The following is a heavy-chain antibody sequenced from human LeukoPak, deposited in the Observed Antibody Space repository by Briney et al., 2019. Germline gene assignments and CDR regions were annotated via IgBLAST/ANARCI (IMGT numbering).Heavy chain of an antibody. J-gene: IGHJ1*01. CDR2: IYTSGST. V-gene: IGHV4-4*07. D-gene: IGHD3-22*01. CDR1: GASISSSY. Sequence: SETLSLTCTVSGASISSSYWSWIRQPAGKGLEWIGRIYTSGSTDYNPSLKSRVTMSVDTSKNQFSLKLSSVTAADTAVYYCASYDSSGAYFQHWGQGTLVTVSS. CDR3: ASYDSSGAYFQH.